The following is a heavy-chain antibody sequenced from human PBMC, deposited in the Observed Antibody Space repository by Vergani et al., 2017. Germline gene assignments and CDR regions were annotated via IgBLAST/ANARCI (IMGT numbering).Heavy chain of an antibody. Sequence: QVQLQQWGAGLLKPSETLSLTCAVYGGSFSGYDWSWIRQPPGKGLEWIGEINNSGSTNYNPSLNSRVTISVDTSKNQFSLKLSSVTAADTAVYYCARGVCPDYWGQGTLVTVSS. V-gene: IGHV4-34*01. J-gene: IGHJ4*02. CDR1: GGSFSGYD. CDR2: INNSGST. CDR3: ARGVCPDY. D-gene: IGHD2-8*01.